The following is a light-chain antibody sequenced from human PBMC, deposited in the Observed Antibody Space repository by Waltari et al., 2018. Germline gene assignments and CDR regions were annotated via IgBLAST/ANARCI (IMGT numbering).Light chain of an antibody. CDR1: GIGTKT. J-gene: IGLJ2*01. CDR2: YDS. Sequence: SYVLTQPPSVSVAPGKTASITCGGAGIGTKTVNWYQQRPGQAPGLVISYDSDRPSGIPERFSGSNSANTATLTITRVEAGDEADYYCHVWDARSDHQVFGGGTKVTVL. CDR3: HVWDARSDHQV. V-gene: IGLV3-21*04.